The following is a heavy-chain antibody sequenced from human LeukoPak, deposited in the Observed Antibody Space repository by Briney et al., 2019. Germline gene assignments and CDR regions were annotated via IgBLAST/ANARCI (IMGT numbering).Heavy chain of an antibody. V-gene: IGHV3-30*02. D-gene: IGHD2-2*01. CDR3: AKAPPALEYQLEYYFDY. CDR2: IRYDGSNK. CDR1: GFTFSSFY. Sequence: PGGSLRLSCAASGFTFSSFYMSWVRQAPGKGLEWVAFIRYDGSNKYYADSVKGRFTISRDNSKNTLYLQMNSLRAEDTAVYYCAKAPPALEYQLEYYFDYWGRGTLVTVSS. J-gene: IGHJ4*02.